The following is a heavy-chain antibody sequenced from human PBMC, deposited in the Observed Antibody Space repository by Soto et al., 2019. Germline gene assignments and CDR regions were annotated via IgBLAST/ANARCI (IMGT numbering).Heavy chain of an antibody. J-gene: IGHJ3*02. CDR1: GYTFVSYG. CDR2: ISHYNGNT. CDR3: SRDAQKWLVAAFDI. Sequence: QVQLVQSGAEVKEPGASVKVSCKASGYTFVSYGISWVRQAPGQGLEWMGWISHYNGNTNYAPKFKGRVTITTDPSASTVYMELRSLRSDDTAVYYCSRDAQKWLVAAFDIWGQGTMVTVSS. V-gene: IGHV1-18*01. D-gene: IGHD6-19*01.